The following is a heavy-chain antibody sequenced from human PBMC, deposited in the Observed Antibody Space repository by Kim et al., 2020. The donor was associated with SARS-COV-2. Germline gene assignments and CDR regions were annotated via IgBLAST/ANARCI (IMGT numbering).Heavy chain of an antibody. CDR2: ITSSSSTI. CDR1: GFTFSSYS. V-gene: IGHV3-48*04. Sequence: GGSLRLSCAASGFTFSSYSMNWVRQVPGKGLEWVSYITSSSSTIYYAESVKGRFTISRDNAKNSLYLQMNSLRAEDTAVYYCARVEMATKYYNYYGMDVWGQGTTVTVSS. CDR3: ARVEMATKYYNYYGMDV. D-gene: IGHD5-12*01. J-gene: IGHJ6*02.